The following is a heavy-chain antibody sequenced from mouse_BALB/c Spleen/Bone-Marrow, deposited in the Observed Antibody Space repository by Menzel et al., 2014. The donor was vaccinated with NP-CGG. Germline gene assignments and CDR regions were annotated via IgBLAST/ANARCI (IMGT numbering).Heavy chain of an antibody. J-gene: IGHJ2*01. CDR2: IIPFNDGT. CDR1: GYTFTDYV. V-gene: IGHV1-14*01. CDR3: ARWDYGTRFYFDY. D-gene: IGHD1-1*01. Sequence: EVQPQQSGPELVRPGASVKMSCKASGYTFTDYVIHWVKQKPGQGLEWIGYIIPFNDGTKYNEKFKGKATLTSDKSSTTTYMELSSLTSEDSAVYFCARWDYGTRFYFDYWGLGTTLTVSS.